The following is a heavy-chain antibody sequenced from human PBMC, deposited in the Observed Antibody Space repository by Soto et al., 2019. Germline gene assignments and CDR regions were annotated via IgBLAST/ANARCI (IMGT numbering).Heavy chain of an antibody. J-gene: IGHJ5*01. CDR2: ITSNSDRI. CDR1: GLRFSNYA. D-gene: IGHD3-16*01. CDR3: TNGPLITGDS. V-gene: IGHV3-23*01. Sequence: PGGSLRLSCAASGLRFSNYAMSWVRQAPGKGLEWVSSITSNSDRIHFADSVKGRFTISRDNSKNTLYLQLNRLRDEDTAVYYCTNGPLITGDSWGQGTLVTVSS.